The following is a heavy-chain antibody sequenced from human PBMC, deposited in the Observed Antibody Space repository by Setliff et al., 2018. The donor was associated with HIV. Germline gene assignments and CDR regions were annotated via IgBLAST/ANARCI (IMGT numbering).Heavy chain of an antibody. Sequence: HPGGSLRLSCAASGFTFSSYAMSWVRQAPGKGLEWVSVISGGGSTTYYADAVKGRFTISRDNSKNTLYLQMNSLRVDDTAVYYCAKRTTYSGGVLDFWGQGTLVTV. CDR3: AKRTTYSGGVLDF. CDR1: GFTFSSYA. CDR2: ISGGGSTT. D-gene: IGHD2-15*01. J-gene: IGHJ4*02. V-gene: IGHV3-23*01.